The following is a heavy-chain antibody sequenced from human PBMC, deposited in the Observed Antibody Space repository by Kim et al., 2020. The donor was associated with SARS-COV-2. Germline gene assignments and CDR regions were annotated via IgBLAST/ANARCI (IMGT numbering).Heavy chain of an antibody. D-gene: IGHD3-22*01. CDR3: ARDDRSGYGWFDY. V-gene: IGHV4-59*08. J-gene: IGHJ4*02. CDR1: GGSISRYY. CDR2: IYHSGST. Sequence: SETLSLTCTVSGGSISRYYWSWIRQPPGKGLEWIGSIYHSGSTNYNPSLKSRVTISVDTSKNQFSLKLSSVTAADTAVYYCARDDRSGYGWFDYWGQGTL.